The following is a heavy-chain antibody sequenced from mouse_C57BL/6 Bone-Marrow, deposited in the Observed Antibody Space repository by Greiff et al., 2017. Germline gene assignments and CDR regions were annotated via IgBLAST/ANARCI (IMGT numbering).Heavy chain of an antibody. CDR1: GYTFTDYY. CDR2: IYPGSGNT. Sequence: VQLQQSGAELVRPGASVKLSCKASGYTFTDYYINWVKQRPGQGLEWIARIYPGSGNTYYNEKFKGKATLTAEKSSSTAYMQLSSLTSEDSAVYFCVRGRYAMDYWGQGTSVTVSS. V-gene: IGHV1-76*01. CDR3: VRGRYAMDY. J-gene: IGHJ4*01.